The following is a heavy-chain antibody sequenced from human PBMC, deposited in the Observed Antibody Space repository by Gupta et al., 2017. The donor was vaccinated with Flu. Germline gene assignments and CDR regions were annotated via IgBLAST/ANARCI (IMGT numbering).Heavy chain of an antibody. Sequence: QVQLVQSGGGVGQPGMSLRLSCAASEFIFSKYAMHWVRQAPGKGLEWVAGISYDGSLEYYADSVKGRFTISRDNSKDTLFLQMNSLRTDDTATYYCVRTTPMDVWGKGTTVTVSS. D-gene: IGHD1-1*01. CDR1: EFIFSKYA. CDR2: ISYDGSLE. CDR3: VRTTPMDV. J-gene: IGHJ6*03. V-gene: IGHV3-30*04.